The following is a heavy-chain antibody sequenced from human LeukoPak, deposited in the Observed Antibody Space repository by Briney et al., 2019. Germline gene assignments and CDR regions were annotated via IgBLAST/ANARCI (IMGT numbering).Heavy chain of an antibody. CDR3: ARWTAAGGYYYYMDV. J-gene: IGHJ6*03. V-gene: IGHV4-59*01. CDR2: IYYSGST. Sequence: SETLSLTCTVSGGSISSYYWSWIRQPPGKGLEWIGYIYYSGSTNYNPSLKSRVTISVDTSKNQFSLKLSSVTAADTAVYYCARWTAAGGYYYYMDVWGKGTTVTVSS. CDR1: GGSISSYY. D-gene: IGHD6-13*01.